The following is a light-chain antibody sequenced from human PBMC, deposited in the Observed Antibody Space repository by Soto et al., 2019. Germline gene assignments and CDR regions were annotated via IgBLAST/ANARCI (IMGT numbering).Light chain of an antibody. J-gene: IGLJ1*01. CDR2: GVS. V-gene: IGLV2-14*01. Sequence: QSVLTQPASLSGSPGQSITISCSLTRSDIGSYNYVAWYQQFPGKTPKILIYGVSNRPSGVSSRFSGSKSGNTASLTISGLQAEDEADYYCISYTGSSTSYVFGSGTKVTVL. CDR1: RSDIGSYNY. CDR3: ISYTGSSTSYV.